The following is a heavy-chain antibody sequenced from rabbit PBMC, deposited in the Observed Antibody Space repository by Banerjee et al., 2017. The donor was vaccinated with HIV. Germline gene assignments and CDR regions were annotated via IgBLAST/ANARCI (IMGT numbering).Heavy chain of an antibody. Sequence: QEQLEESGGDLVKPEGSLTLTCTASGFTLSSYWICWVRQAPGKGLEWIACIYAGSSGSTHYASWAKGRFTISKTSSTVDLKMTSLTAADTATYFCARWFSAFNGGYVGALDPWGQGTLVTVS. J-gene: IGHJ2*01. CDR3: ARWFSAFNGGYVGALDP. V-gene: IGHV1S45*01. CDR1: GFTLSSYW. D-gene: IGHD1-1*01. CDR2: IYAGSSGST.